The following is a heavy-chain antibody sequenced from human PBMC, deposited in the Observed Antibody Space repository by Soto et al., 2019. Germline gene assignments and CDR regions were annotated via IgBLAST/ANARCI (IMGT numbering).Heavy chain of an antibody. CDR1: GGTFSGYA. CDR2: IIPLLGIT. V-gene: IGHV1-69*01. Sequence: QAQLMQSGAEVKKPGSSVKVSCKASGGTFSGYAINWVRQAPGQGLEWMGGIIPLLGITDYGQKFQGRITIAADESTGTAYRHLRGLRAEDTAVYYCARDPRSITGTTSSEDFQHWGQGTLVSVSS. CDR3: ARDPRSITGTTSSEDFQH. J-gene: IGHJ1*01. D-gene: IGHD1-20*01.